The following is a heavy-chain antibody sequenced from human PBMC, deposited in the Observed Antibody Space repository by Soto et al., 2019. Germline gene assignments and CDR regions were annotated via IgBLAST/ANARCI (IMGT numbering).Heavy chain of an antibody. CDR1: GGSFSGYY. CDR2: INHSGST. Sequence: SETLSLTCAVYGGSFSGYYWSWIRQPPGKGLEWIGEINHSGSTNYNPSLKSRVTISLDKSENQFSLKVTSLTAAETAVYYCASRDPGTSVDYWGQGTLVTVSS. CDR3: ASRDPGTSVDY. V-gene: IGHV4-34*01. J-gene: IGHJ4*02. D-gene: IGHD1-7*01.